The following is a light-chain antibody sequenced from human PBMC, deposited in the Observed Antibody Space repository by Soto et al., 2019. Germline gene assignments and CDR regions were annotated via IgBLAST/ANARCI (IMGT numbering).Light chain of an antibody. CDR2: NSN. V-gene: IGLV1-47*02. J-gene: IGLJ2*01. Sequence: QSVLTQPPSASGTPGKRVIISCSGSSSNIGSNYVYWYLQLPGTAPKLLIYNSNQLPSGVPDRFSGSRSGTSASLAISRLRSDDESDYYCASWDDSLRGAVFGGGPTLTVL. CDR3: ASWDDSLRGAV. CDR1: SSNIGSNY.